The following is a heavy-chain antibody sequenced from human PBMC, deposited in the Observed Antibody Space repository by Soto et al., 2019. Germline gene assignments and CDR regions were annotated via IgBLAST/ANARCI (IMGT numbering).Heavy chain of an antibody. V-gene: IGHV3-30*18. J-gene: IGHJ4*02. CDR2: LSSDGSDE. Sequence: QVQLVESGGGVVQPGRSLRLSCAASGFTFSNFGMHWVRQAPGKGLEWVAALSSDGSDEYYPDSVKGRFTISRDNSKNTLFLQMNSLRVEDTAVYYCAKGSEVARQELDYWGQGTLVTVSS. CDR1: GFTFSNFG. D-gene: IGHD2-15*01. CDR3: AKGSEVARQELDY.